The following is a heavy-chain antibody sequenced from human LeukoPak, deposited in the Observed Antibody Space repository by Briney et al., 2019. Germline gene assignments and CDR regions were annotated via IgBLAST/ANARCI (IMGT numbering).Heavy chain of an antibody. V-gene: IGHV4-59*08. Sequence: TNYNPSLKSRVTISVDTSKNQFSLKLSSVTAADTAVYYCARQGGDEDYYDSSGPNWFDPWGQGTLVTVSS. CDR3: ARQGGDEDYYDSSGPNWFDP. CDR2: T. D-gene: IGHD3-22*01. J-gene: IGHJ5*02.